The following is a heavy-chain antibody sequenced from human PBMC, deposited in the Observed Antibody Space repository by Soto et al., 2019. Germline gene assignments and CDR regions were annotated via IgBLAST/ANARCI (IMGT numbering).Heavy chain of an antibody. D-gene: IGHD2-2*01. CDR3: ARGYCSSTSCYSKENYYYYYMDV. V-gene: IGHV1-2*04. CDR1: GYTFTGYY. Sequence: ASVKVSCKASGYTFTGYYMHWVRQAPGQGLEWMGWINPNSGGTNYAQKFQGWVTMTRDTSISTAYMELSRLRSDDTAVYYCARGYCSSTSCYSKENYYYYYMDVWGKGTTVTVSS. CDR2: INPNSGGT. J-gene: IGHJ6*03.